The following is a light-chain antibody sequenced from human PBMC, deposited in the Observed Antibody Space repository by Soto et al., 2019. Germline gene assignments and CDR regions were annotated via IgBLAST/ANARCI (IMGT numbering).Light chain of an antibody. CDR2: GAS. CDR1: QTVRSSS. CDR3: QQYISSPLT. J-gene: IGKJ4*01. Sequence: DIVLTQSPGTLSLSPGERATLSCRASQTVRSSSLAWYQQKPGQAPSLLTYGASSRATDVPDRFSASGSGTDFALTISRLEPEDVAVYYCQQYISSPLTFGGGTKVDIK. V-gene: IGKV3-20*01.